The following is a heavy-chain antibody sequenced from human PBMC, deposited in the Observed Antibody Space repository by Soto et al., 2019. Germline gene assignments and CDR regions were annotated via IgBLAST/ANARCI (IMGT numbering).Heavy chain of an antibody. V-gene: IGHV1-18*01. D-gene: IGHD3-22*01. J-gene: IGHJ5*02. CDR3: ARDYYYDSSGYLGWFDP. CDR1: GYTFTSYG. CDR2: VSAYNGNT. Sequence: SVKVSCKASGYTFTSYGISWVRQAPGQGLEWMGWVSAYNGNTNYARKLQGRVTMTTDTSTSTAYMELRSLRSDDTAVYYCARDYYYDSSGYLGWFDPWGQGTLVTVSS.